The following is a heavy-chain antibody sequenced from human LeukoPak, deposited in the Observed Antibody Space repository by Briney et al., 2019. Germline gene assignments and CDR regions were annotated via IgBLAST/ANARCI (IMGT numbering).Heavy chain of an antibody. J-gene: IGHJ4*02. D-gene: IGHD3-10*01. Sequence: GGSLRLSCAVSGFTFSDSPMTWVRQAPGKGLEWLSAITGGGTGTYYADSVKGRFTISRDNPKNTLYLQMNSLRAEDTAVYYCARNWPASSGSYMGDWGQGTLVTVSS. CDR3: ARNWPASSGSYMGD. V-gene: IGHV3-23*01. CDR1: GFTFSDSP. CDR2: ITGGGTGT.